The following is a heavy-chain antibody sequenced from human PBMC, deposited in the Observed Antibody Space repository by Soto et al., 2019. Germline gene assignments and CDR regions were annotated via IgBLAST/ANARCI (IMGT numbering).Heavy chain of an antibody. D-gene: IGHD2-2*01. Sequence: QVQLVQSGAEVKKPGSSVKVSCEASGGTFSSYSFSWVRQAPGQGLEWMGRVIPILGMANYAQKFQGRATITAENSTSTVYMEMSSLRSEDTAVYYCARGGAVVVPGAVDRHNWFDPWGQGALVTVSS. J-gene: IGHJ5*02. CDR3: ARGGAVVVPGAVDRHNWFDP. CDR1: GGTFSSYS. V-gene: IGHV1-69*02. CDR2: VIPILGMA.